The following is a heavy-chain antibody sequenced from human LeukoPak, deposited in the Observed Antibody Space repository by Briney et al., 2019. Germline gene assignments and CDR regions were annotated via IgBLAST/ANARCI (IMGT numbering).Heavy chain of an antibody. CDR2: TYYRSKWYN. V-gene: IGHV6-1*01. D-gene: IGHD1-20*01. Sequence: SQTLSLTCAISGDSVSSNSATWNWIRQSPSRGLEWLGRTYYRSKWYNDYAVSVKSRMTFSPDTSKNQFSLQLNSVTPEDTAVYYCARVLSGTDGWFDPWGQGTLVTVSS. CDR1: GDSVSSNSAT. J-gene: IGHJ5*02. CDR3: ARVLSGTDGWFDP.